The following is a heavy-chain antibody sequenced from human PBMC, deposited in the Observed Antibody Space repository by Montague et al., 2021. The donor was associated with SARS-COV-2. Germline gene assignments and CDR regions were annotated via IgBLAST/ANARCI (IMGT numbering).Heavy chain of an antibody. J-gene: IGHJ4*02. CDR3: ARVFPRWLQFDPYFDY. CDR2: IYYSGST. D-gene: IGHD5-24*01. Sequence: SETLSLTCTVSGGSISSYYWSWIRQPPGKGLEWMGYIYYSGSTNYNPSLKSRVTISADTSKNQFSLKLSSVTAADTAVYYCARVFPRWLQFDPYFDYWGQGTLVTVSS. V-gene: IGHV4-59*01. CDR1: GGSISSYY.